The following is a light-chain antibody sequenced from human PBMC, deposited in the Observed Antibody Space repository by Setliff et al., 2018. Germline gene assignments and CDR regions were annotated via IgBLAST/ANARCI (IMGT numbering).Light chain of an antibody. J-gene: IGLJ2*01. CDR2: EVT. CDR3: LSYTSETTHAL. Sequence: QSALAQPAAVSGSPGQSITTAWELDQQHPGKAPKLMIYEVTKRPSGVSDRFSGSKSDNTASLTISGLQAEDEADYYCLSYTSETTHALFAGGTKVTVL. V-gene: IGLV2-14*03.